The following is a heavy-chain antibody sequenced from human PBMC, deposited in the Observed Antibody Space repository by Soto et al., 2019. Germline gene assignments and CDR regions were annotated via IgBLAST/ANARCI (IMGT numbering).Heavy chain of an antibody. CDR2: ISYDGSNK. D-gene: IGHD4-17*01. CDR3: AEERTVTGLMDV. V-gene: IGHV3-30*18. Sequence: QVQLVESGGGVVQPGRSLRLSCAASGFTFNSYGMDWVRQAPGKGLEWVAVISYDGSNKYYADSVKGRFTISRDNSKNTLYLQMTSLRAEDTAVYYCAEERTVTGLMDVWGQGTTVTVSS. CDR1: GFTFNSYG. J-gene: IGHJ6*02.